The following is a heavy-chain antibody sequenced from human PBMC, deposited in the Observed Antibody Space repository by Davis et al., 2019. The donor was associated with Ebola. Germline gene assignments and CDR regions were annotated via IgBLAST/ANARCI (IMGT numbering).Heavy chain of an antibody. D-gene: IGHD2-15*01. CDR1: GGTFSSYA. Sequence: ASVKVSCKASGGTFSSYAISWVRQAPGQGLEWMGWINPNSGGTNYAQKFQGRVTMTRDTSISTAYMELSRLRSDDTAVYYCARAPEAGYCSGGSCRPFDPWGQGTLVTVSS. CDR2: INPNSGGT. V-gene: IGHV1-2*02. CDR3: ARAPEAGYCSGGSCRPFDP. J-gene: IGHJ5*02.